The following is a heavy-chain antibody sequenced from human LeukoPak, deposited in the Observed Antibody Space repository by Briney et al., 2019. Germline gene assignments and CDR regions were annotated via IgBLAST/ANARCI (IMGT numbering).Heavy chain of an antibody. CDR1: GFTFSSYE. Sequence: GGSLRLSCAASGFTFSSYEMNWVRQAPGKGLEWVSYISSSGSTIYYADSVKGRFTISRDNAKNSLYLQMNSLRAEDTAAYYCASQDYRYYFDYGGQGPVVTVSS. J-gene: IGHJ4*02. CDR3: ASQDYRYYFDY. V-gene: IGHV3-48*03. CDR2: ISSSGSTI. D-gene: IGHD4/OR15-4a*01.